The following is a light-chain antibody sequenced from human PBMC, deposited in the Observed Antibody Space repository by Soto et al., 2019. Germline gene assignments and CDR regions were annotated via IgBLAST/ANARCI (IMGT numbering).Light chain of an antibody. V-gene: IGKV1-5*03. CDR3: QQYETYPIT. CDR1: QSINSW. CDR2: KAS. J-gene: IGKJ4*01. Sequence: DIQLTQSPSTLSASVGDRVTITCRASQSINSWLAWYQQKPGKAPKLLVYKASSLESGVPSRFNGSASGTEDTLVIISLKTDDLATDQCQQYETYPITLGGGNKV.